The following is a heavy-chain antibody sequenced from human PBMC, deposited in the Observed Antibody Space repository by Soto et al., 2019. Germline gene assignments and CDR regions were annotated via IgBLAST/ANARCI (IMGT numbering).Heavy chain of an antibody. J-gene: IGHJ4*02. CDR2: ISAYNGNT. D-gene: IGHD2-15*01. CDR3: AREPPRYCSGGSCLSY. CDR1: GYTFTSYG. Sequence: ASVKVSCKASGYTFTSYGISWVRQAPGQGLEWIGWISAYNGNTNYAQKLQGRVTMTTDTSTSTAYMELRSLRSDDTAVYYCAREPPRYCSGGSCLSYWGQGTLVTV. V-gene: IGHV1-18*01.